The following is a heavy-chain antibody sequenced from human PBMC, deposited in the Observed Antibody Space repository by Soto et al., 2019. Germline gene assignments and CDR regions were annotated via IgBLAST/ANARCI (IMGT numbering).Heavy chain of an antibody. D-gene: IGHD3-3*01. J-gene: IGHJ6*04. V-gene: IGHV3-21*01. CDR1: GFTFSRYT. CDR2: ISSSSAYI. Sequence: EVQLVESGGGLVKPGGSLRLSCAASGFTFSRYTMNWVRQAPRKGLEWVSSISSSSAYIYSPDSVKGRFTISRDNAMTPPYLQMNSLGAEDTAVYYCARDTDVLEWTRVNSYGMAIWGKGTTVTVSS. CDR3: ARDTDVLEWTRVNSYGMAI.